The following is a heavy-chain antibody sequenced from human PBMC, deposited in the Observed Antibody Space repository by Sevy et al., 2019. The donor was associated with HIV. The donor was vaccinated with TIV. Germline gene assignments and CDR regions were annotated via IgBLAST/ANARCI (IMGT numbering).Heavy chain of an antibody. J-gene: IGHJ4*02. D-gene: IGHD3-22*01. Sequence: GGSLRLSCAASGFTFSNAWMSWVRQAPGKGLEWVGRIKSKTDGGTTDYAAPVKGRFTISRDDSNNTLYLQMNSLKTEDTAVYYCTTGPRITMIVVGWGQGTLVTVSS. CDR2: IKSKTDGGTT. CDR3: TTGPRITMIVVG. V-gene: IGHV3-15*01. CDR1: GFTFSNAW.